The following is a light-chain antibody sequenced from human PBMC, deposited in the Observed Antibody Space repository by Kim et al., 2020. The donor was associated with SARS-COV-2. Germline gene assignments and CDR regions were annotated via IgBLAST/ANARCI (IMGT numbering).Light chain of an antibody. V-gene: IGKV3-15*01. CDR2: GTS. CDR3: QQYKRWPPEYT. CDR1: SSCNNN. Sequence: SAGARATLSCGASSSCNNNLPWYQQRPSQATTHPIYGTSARADGSPVRFSNSVSASDLTLAINSLLSEGSAVYYCQQYKRWPPEYTFGQGTKLEI. J-gene: IGKJ2*01.